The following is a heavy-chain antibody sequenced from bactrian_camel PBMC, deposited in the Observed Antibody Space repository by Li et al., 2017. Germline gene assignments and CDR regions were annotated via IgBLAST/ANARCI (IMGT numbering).Heavy chain of an antibody. J-gene: IGHJ4*01. CDR2: IASDGTT. D-gene: IGHD2*01. V-gene: IGHV3S63*01. CDR3: ALALAWRGRWYAPRQWEYQY. Sequence: VQLVESGGGSVQAGGSLRLSCEVSGYTYSHWCMGWFRQAPGTERKGVARIASDGTTAYTDSVKGRFTISRDNGNNTVYLGMNSLKSGDTALYYCALALAWRGRWYAPRQWEYQYWGQGTQVTVS. CDR1: GYTYSHWC.